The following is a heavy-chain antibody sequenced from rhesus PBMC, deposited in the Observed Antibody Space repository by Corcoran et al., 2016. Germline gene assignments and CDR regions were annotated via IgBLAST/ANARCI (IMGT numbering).Heavy chain of an antibody. V-gene: IGHV4-173*01. CDR1: GGSISSNY. J-gene: IGHJ4*01. CDR2: ISGSGAST. CDR3: AREEATIFGLVTYFDY. Sequence: QVQLQESGPGLVKPSETLSLTCAVSGGSISSNYWSWIRQPPGKGLEGIGRISGSGASTDYNPSLKSRVTISTDTSKNQFSLKLSSVTAADTAVYYCAREEATIFGLVTYFDYWGQGVLVTVSS. D-gene: IGHD3-3*01.